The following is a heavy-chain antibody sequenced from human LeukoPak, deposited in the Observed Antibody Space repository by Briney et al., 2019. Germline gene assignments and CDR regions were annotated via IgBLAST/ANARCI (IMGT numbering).Heavy chain of an antibody. J-gene: IGHJ4*02. D-gene: IGHD6-13*01. V-gene: IGHV4-59*01. Sequence: SETLSLTCTVSGGSISSYYWSWIRQPPGKGREWIGYIYYSGSTNYNPSLKSRVTISVDTSKNQFSLKLSSVTAADTAVYYCAREVYSSSTFDYWGQGTLVTVSS. CDR2: IYYSGST. CDR3: AREVYSSSTFDY. CDR1: GGSISSYY.